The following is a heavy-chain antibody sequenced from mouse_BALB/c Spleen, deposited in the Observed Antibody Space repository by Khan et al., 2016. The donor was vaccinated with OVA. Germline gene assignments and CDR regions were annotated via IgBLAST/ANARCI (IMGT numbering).Heavy chain of an antibody. Sequence: VQLKQSGPELVKPGASVKTPCKASGYTFTDYNMDWVKQSHGKSLEWIGDITPNNGGTIYNQRFKGKATLTVDKSSSTAYMELRSLTSEDTAVYYCTRGGHGSPFDYWGQGTTLTVSS. V-gene: IGHV1-18*01. D-gene: IGHD1-1*01. J-gene: IGHJ2*01. CDR3: TRGGHGSPFDY. CDR1: GYTFTDYN. CDR2: ITPNNGGT.